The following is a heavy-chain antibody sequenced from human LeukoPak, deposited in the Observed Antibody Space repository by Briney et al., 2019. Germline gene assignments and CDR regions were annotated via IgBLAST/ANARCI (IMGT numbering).Heavy chain of an antibody. Sequence: ASVKVSCKAAGITIAGYDVHWVRQAPGQGLEWMGRIKPRFSGTNHAEKFQGRVTMTTDTSTSTAYMELRSLRSDDTAVYYCARSPSPYGSGSYFPLEYYFDYWGQGTLVTVSS. J-gene: IGHJ4*02. CDR2: IKPRFSGT. CDR3: ARSPSPYGSGSYFPLEYYFDY. CDR1: GITIAGYD. D-gene: IGHD3-10*01. V-gene: IGHV1-2*02.